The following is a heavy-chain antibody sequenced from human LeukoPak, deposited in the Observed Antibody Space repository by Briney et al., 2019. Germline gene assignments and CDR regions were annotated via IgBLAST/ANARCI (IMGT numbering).Heavy chain of an antibody. Sequence: GGSLRLSCATSGFTFDDFGMAWVRQVPGKGPEWVSGINWNGETIAYRDSVKGRFTISRDSARRSVYLQMNGLRDEDTALYYCAKEKGANWDPFDYWGRGTLVTVSS. CDR2: INWNGETI. CDR1: GFTFDDFG. J-gene: IGHJ4*02. D-gene: IGHD7-27*01. CDR3: AKEKGANWDPFDY. V-gene: IGHV3-20*04.